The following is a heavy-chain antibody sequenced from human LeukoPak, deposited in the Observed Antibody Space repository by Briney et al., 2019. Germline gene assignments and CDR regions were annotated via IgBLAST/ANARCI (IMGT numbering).Heavy chain of an antibody. V-gene: IGHV4-59*02. D-gene: IGHD5-18*01. CDR3: ARRTRSFSYTYGDAYYYYYMDV. CDR2: ISYRGST. Sequence: AETLSLTCTVSGGSGSLDSWSWLRQPPGQGLEWIGYISYRGSTSYNPSLKRRDTISVDPSKSQLSLKLRFVTAADPAVYYCARRTRSFSYTYGDAYYYYYMDVWGKGTTVIAS. J-gene: IGHJ6*03. CDR1: GGSGSLDS.